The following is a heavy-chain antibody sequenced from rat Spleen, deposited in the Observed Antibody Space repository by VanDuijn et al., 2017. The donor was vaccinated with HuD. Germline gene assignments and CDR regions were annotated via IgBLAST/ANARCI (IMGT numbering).Heavy chain of an antibody. CDR1: GFTFSHYD. V-gene: IGHV5-7*01. D-gene: IGHD4-3*01. J-gene: IGHJ3*01. Sequence: EVQLVESGGGLVQPGRSMKLSCAASGFTFSHYDMAWVRQAPKKGLEWVAFISYDGSSTYYRDSVKGRFTVSRDNSKSTLYLQVDSLRSEDTATYYCVRQDTSGYSNWFTFWGQGTLVTVSS. CDR3: VRQDTSGYSNWFTF. CDR2: ISYDGSST.